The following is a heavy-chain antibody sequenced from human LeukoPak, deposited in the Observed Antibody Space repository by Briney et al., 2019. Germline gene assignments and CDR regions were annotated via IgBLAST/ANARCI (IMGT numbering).Heavy chain of an antibody. CDR1: GGSISSYY. CDR3: ARGTVVVVGSLQFDY. CDR2: IYYSGST. Sequence: SETLSLTCTVSGGSISSYYWSWIRQPPGKGLEWIGYIYYSGSTNYNPSLKSRVTISVDTSKNQFSLKLSSVTAADTAVYYCARGTVVVVGSLQFDYWGQGTLVTVSS. J-gene: IGHJ4*02. V-gene: IGHV4-59*01. D-gene: IGHD2-15*01.